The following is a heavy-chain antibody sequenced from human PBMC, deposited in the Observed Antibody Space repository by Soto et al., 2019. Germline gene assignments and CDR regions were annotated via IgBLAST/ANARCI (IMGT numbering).Heavy chain of an antibody. CDR1: GGSISSGGYS. V-gene: IGHV4-30-2*01. CDR3: ARGSGLPTGARTQRWYFDY. D-gene: IGHD2-21*02. CDR2: IYHSGST. Sequence: PSETLFLTCAVSGGSISSGGYSWSWIRQPPGKGLEWIGYIYHSGSTYYNPSLKSRVTISVDRSKNQFSLKLSSVTAADTAVYYCARGSGLPTGARTQRWYFDYWGQGTLVTVSS. J-gene: IGHJ4*02.